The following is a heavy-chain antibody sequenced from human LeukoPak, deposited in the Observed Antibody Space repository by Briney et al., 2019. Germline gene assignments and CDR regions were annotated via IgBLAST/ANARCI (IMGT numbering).Heavy chain of an antibody. J-gene: IGHJ4*02. CDR1: EFSVGSNY. Sequence: GGSLRLSCAASEFSVGSNYMTWVRQAPGKGLEWVSLIYSGGSTYYADSVKGRFTISRDNSKSTLYLEMNRLRALDTAVYYCARVLQYGDYGGFGYWGKGTLVTVSS. CDR2: IYSGGST. V-gene: IGHV3-66*01. D-gene: IGHD4-17*01. CDR3: ARVLQYGDYGGFGY.